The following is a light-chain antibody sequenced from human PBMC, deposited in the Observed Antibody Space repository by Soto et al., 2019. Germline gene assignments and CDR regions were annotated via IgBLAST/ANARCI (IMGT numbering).Light chain of an antibody. Sequence: EIVLTQSPATLSLSPGERATLSCRASQSVSSYLAWYPQKPGHAPRLLIYDASNRTTGIPARFSGSGSGTDFTLTISSLEPEDFAVYCCQQRSNWTFGGGTKVEIK. J-gene: IGKJ4*01. CDR3: QQRSNWT. CDR2: DAS. CDR1: QSVSSY. V-gene: IGKV3-11*01.